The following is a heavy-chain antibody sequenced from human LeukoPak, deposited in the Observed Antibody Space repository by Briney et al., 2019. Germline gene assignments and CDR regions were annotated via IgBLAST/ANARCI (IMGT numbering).Heavy chain of an antibody. Sequence: GGSLRLSCAASGFTVSSNYMSWVRQAPGKGLEWVSVIYSGGSTYYADSVKGRFTISRDNSKNTLYLQMNSLRAEDTAVYYCARDQKGAYYYDSSGYYAHRDAFDIWGQGTMVTVSS. CDR1: GFTVSSNY. CDR3: ARDQKGAYYYDSSGYYAHRDAFDI. V-gene: IGHV3-66*01. J-gene: IGHJ3*02. CDR2: IYSGGST. D-gene: IGHD3-22*01.